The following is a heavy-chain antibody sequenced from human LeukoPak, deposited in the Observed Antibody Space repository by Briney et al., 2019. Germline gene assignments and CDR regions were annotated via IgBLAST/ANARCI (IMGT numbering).Heavy chain of an antibody. CDR1: GDSFSSNSGA. CDR3: ARDSSTWYVGGNFDY. V-gene: IGHV6-1*01. J-gene: IGHJ4*02. CDR2: TYYRCKWYN. Sequence: QTLSLTCAISGDSFSSNSGAWNWIRQSPSTGLEWLGRTYYRCKWYNDYAVSVKSRIIINPDTSKNQLSLQLPSVTPEDTAVYFCARDSSTWYVGGNFDYWGQGTLVTVSS. D-gene: IGHD6-13*01.